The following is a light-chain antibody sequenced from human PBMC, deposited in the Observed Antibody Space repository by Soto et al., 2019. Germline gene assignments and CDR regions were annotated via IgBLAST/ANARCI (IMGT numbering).Light chain of an antibody. CDR3: QQYGSSPRT. CDR2: GAS. Sequence: VVLTQSPGTLSLSPGERATLSCRASQSVSSSYLAWYQQKPGQAPRLLIYGASSRATGIPDRFSGSGSGTDFTLIISRLEPEEFAVYYCQQYGSSPRTFGQGTKVEIK. CDR1: QSVSSSY. V-gene: IGKV3-20*01. J-gene: IGKJ1*01.